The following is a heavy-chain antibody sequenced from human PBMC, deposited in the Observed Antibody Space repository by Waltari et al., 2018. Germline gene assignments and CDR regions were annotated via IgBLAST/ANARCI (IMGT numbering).Heavy chain of an antibody. Sequence: QVQLQESGPGLVKPSQTLSLTCTVSGGSISSGSYYWSWFRQPAGKGLEWIGYIYTSGSTNYNPSLKSRVTISVDTSKNQFSLKRSSVTAADTAVYYCARDRGDSSGWYYWGQGTLVTVSS. V-gene: IGHV4-61*09. D-gene: IGHD6-19*01. CDR1: GGSISSGSYY. CDR2: IYTSGST. CDR3: ARDRGDSSGWYY. J-gene: IGHJ4*02.